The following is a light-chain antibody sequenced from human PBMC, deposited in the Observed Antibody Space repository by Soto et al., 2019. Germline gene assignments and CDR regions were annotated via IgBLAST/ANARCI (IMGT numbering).Light chain of an antibody. CDR2: DAS. Sequence: ETVLTQSPATLSFSPGERATLSCRASRSISTYLAWYQQKPGQAPRLLIYDASNRATGIPARFSGSGSGTDFTLTISSLEPEDFAVYYCQQRSNWPRTFGQGTKVEI. J-gene: IGKJ1*01. V-gene: IGKV3-11*01. CDR1: RSISTY. CDR3: QQRSNWPRT.